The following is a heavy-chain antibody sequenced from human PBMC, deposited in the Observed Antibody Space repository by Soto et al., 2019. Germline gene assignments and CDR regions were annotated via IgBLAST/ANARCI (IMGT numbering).Heavy chain of an antibody. CDR3: ARGLTGYYDSSGLGAFDI. CDR2: IIPIFGTA. CDR1: GGTFSSYA. J-gene: IGHJ3*02. D-gene: IGHD3-22*01. V-gene: IGHV1-69*06. Sequence: AFVKVSCKASGGTFSSYAISWVRQAPGQGREWMGGIIPIFGTANYAQKFQGRVTITADKSTSTAYMELSSLRSEDTAVYYCARGLTGYYDSSGLGAFDIWGQGTMVTVSS.